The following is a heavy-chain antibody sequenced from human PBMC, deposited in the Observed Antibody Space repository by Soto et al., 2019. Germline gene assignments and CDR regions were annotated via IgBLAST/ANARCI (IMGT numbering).Heavy chain of an antibody. CDR3: ARAPGYSYGYYFDY. J-gene: IGHJ4*02. CDR1: GFTFSSYA. D-gene: IGHD5-18*01. Sequence: PGGSLRLSCAASGFTFSSYAMHWVRQAPGKGLEWVAVISYDGSNKYYADSVKGRFTISRDNSKNTLYLQMNSLRAEDTAVYYCARAPGYSYGYYFDYWGQGTLVTVSS. CDR2: ISYDGSNK. V-gene: IGHV3-30-3*01.